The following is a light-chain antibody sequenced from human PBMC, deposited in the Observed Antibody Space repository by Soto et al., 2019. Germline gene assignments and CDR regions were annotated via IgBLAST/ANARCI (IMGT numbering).Light chain of an antibody. CDR2: RNI. Sequence: QSVLTQPPSASGTPGQRVTIPCSGSSSNIGRNYVYWYQQLPGTAPKLLIYRNIQRPSGVPDRFSGSKSGTSASLAISGLRSEDEADYYCAAWDDSRVVFGGGTKLTVL. CDR3: AAWDDSRVV. J-gene: IGLJ2*01. V-gene: IGLV1-47*01. CDR1: SSNIGRNY.